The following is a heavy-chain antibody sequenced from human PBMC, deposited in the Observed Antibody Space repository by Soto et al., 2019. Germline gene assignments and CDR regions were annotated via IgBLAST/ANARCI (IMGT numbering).Heavy chain of an antibody. CDR2: INHSGST. CDR3: ASVASGGSHDY. J-gene: IGHJ4*02. CDR1: GGSFSGYY. V-gene: IGHV4-34*01. Sequence: SETLSLTCAVYGGSFSGYYWSWIRQPPGKGLEWIGEINHSGSTNYNPSLKSRVTISVDTSKNQFSLKLSSVTAADTAVYYCASVASGGSHDYLGQGTLVTVSS. D-gene: IGHD5-12*01.